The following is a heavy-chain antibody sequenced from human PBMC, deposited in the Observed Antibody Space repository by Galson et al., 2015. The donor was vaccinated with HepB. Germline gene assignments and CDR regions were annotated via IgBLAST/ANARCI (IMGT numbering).Heavy chain of an antibody. V-gene: IGHV6-1*01. CDR3: ARDRRGTQSTTYNYYGMDV. D-gene: IGHD2/OR15-2a*01. Sequence: CAISGDSVSSNSATWNWIRQSPSRGLEWLGRTYYRSKWSNDYAVSVRSRITITPDTSKNQFSLQLNSVTPEDTAVYYCARDRRGTQSTTYNYYGMDVWGQGTTVTVSS. CDR1: GDSVSSNSAT. CDR2: TYYRSKWSN. J-gene: IGHJ6*02.